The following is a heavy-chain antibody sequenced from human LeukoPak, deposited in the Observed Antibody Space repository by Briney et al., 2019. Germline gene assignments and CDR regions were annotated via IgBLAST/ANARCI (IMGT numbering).Heavy chain of an antibody. D-gene: IGHD1-7*01. J-gene: IGHJ6*03. CDR1: GVTFSNYA. Sequence: SVKLSCKASGVTFSNYAISWVRQAPGQGLEWMGGIIPFIDAAHYAQKLQGRVTITADESTSTAYMELSSLRSEDTAVYYCGRTRFSNIGVELRDYYYYYMDVWGKGTTVTVSS. CDR3: GRTRFSNIGVELRDYYYYYMDV. CDR2: IIPFIDAA. V-gene: IGHV1-69*13.